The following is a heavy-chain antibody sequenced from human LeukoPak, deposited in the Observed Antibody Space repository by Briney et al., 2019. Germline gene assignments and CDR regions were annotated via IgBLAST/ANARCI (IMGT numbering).Heavy chain of an antibody. Sequence: PLETLSLTCTVSGGSISSYYWSWIRQPPGKGLEWIGYIYYSGSTNYNPSLKSRVTISVDTSKNQFSLKLSSVTAADTAVYYCARAPLGYYFDYWGQGTLVTVSS. D-gene: IGHD3-10*01. V-gene: IGHV4-59*01. J-gene: IGHJ4*02. CDR2: IYYSGST. CDR3: ARAPLGYYFDY. CDR1: GGSISSYY.